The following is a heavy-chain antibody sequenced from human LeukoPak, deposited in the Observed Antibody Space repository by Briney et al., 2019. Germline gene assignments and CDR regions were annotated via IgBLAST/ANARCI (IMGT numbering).Heavy chain of an antibody. Sequence: SETLSLTCTVSGDSFSSHYWTWVRQPPGKGLEWIGYISFRGSTNYNPSLKSRVTISIDTSKNQFSLKLSSVTAADTAVYYCARDLITVTKGFDIWGQGTMVSVSS. CDR1: GDSFSSHY. D-gene: IGHD4-17*01. J-gene: IGHJ3*02. CDR3: ARDLITVTKGFDI. CDR2: ISFRGST. V-gene: IGHV4-59*11.